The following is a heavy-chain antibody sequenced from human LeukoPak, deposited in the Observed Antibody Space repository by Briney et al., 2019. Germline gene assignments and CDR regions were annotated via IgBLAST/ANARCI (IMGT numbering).Heavy chain of an antibody. D-gene: IGHD2-2*01. CDR3: ARGEYQLLPFDY. Sequence: PSETLSLTCTVSGGSISRYYWSWIRQPPGKGLEWIGYIYYSGSTNYNPSLKSRVTISADTSENQFSLKLSSVTAADTAVYYCARGEYQLLPFDYWGQGTLVTVSS. CDR1: GGSISRYY. J-gene: IGHJ4*02. CDR2: IYYSGST. V-gene: IGHV4-59*01.